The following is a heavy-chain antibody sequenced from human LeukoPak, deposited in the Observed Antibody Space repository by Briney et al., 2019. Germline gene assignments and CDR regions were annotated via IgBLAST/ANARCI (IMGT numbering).Heavy chain of an antibody. V-gene: IGHV4-39*01. CDR2: IYYSGST. D-gene: IGHD3-22*01. CDR1: GGSISSSSYY. CDR3: ARTVVVIMGLDY. Sequence: SETLSLTCTVSGGSISSSSYYWGWIRQPPGKGLEWIGSIYYSGSTYYNPSLKSRVTISVDTSKNQFSLKLSSVTAADTAVYYCARTVVVIMGLDYWGQGTLVTVSS. J-gene: IGHJ4*02.